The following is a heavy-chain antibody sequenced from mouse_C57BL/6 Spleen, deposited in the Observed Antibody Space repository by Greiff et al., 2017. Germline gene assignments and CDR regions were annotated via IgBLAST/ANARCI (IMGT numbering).Heavy chain of an antibody. CDR3: ARSLYGNSYAMDY. V-gene: IGHV1-82*01. D-gene: IGHD2-1*01. CDR1: GYAFSSSW. J-gene: IGHJ4*01. CDR2: IYPGDGDT. Sequence: QVQLQQSGPELVKPGASVKISCKASGYAFSSSWMNWVKQRPEKGLEWIGRIYPGDGDTNYNGKFKGKATLTADKSSSTAYMQLSSLTSEDSAVYFCARSLYGNSYAMDYWGQGTSVTVSS.